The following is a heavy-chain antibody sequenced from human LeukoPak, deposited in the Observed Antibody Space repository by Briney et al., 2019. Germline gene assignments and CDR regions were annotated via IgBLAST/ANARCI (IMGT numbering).Heavy chain of an antibody. Sequence: ASVKVSCKASGYTFTGYYMHWVRQAPGQGLEWMGWISAYNGNTNYAQKLQGRVTMTTDTSTSTAYMELRSLRSDDTAVYYCAKEGGGSIWYFDLWGRGTLVTVSS. CDR1: GYTFTGYY. J-gene: IGHJ2*01. CDR3: AKEGGGSIWYFDL. CDR2: ISAYNGNT. D-gene: IGHD6-25*01. V-gene: IGHV1-18*04.